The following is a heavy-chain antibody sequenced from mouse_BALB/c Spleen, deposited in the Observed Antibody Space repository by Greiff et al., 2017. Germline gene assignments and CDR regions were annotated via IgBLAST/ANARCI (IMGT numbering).Heavy chain of an antibody. J-gene: IGHJ4*01. CDR2: INPYNDGT. CDR3: ARYARVYAMDY. V-gene: IGHV1-14*01. D-gene: IGHD2-14*01. Sequence: VQLKQSGPELVKPGASVKMSCKASGYTFTSYVMHWVKQKPGQGLEWIGYINPYNDGTKYNEKFKGKATLTSDKSSSTAYMELSSLTSEDSAVYYCARYARVYAMDYWGQGTSVTVSS. CDR1: GYTFTSYV.